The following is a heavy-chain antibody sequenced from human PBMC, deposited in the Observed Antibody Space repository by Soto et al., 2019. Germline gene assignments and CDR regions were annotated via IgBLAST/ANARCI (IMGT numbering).Heavy chain of an antibody. Sequence: GGSLRLSCAASGFTFSSYWMSWVRQAPGKGLEWVANIKQDGSEKYYVDSVKGRFTISRDNAKNSLYLQMNSLRAEDMAVYYCAREIWDVGCTNGVCYTLHYYMDVWGKGTTVTVSS. J-gene: IGHJ6*03. D-gene: IGHD2-8*01. CDR3: AREIWDVGCTNGVCYTLHYYMDV. V-gene: IGHV3-7*01. CDR1: GFTFSSYW. CDR2: IKQDGSEK.